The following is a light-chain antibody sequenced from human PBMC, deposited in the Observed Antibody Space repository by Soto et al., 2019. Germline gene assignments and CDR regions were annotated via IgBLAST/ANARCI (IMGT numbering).Light chain of an antibody. CDR1: SSDVGGYEY. J-gene: IGLJ1*01. CDR3: SSFTSSSTLPYV. CDR2: AVS. V-gene: IGLV2-14*01. Sequence: QPVLTQPASVSGSPGQSITISCTGTSSDVGGYEYVSWYQQHPGKAPKLMIYAVSNRPSGVSTRFSGSKSGNTASLTISGLQADDEADYYCSSFTSSSTLPYVFGTGTKLTVL.